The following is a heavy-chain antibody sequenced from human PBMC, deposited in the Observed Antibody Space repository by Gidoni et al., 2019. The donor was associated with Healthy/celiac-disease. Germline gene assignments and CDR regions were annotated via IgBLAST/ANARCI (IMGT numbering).Heavy chain of an antibody. CDR1: GFIFSTYW. J-gene: IGHJ6*02. CDR3: AREDAAADHYGMDV. Sequence: EVQVVESGGGLVQPGGSLRLSCAASGFIFSTYWMTWVRQAPGKGLEWVANIKQDGIEIYYVDSVKGRFTISRDNAKNSLYLQMNSLRAEDTAVYYCAREDAAADHYGMDVWGQGTTVTVSS. D-gene: IGHD6-13*01. V-gene: IGHV3-7*01. CDR2: IKQDGIEI.